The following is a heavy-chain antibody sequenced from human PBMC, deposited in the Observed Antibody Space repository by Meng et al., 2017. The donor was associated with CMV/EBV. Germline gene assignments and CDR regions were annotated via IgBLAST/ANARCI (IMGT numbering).Heavy chain of an antibody. Sequence: SEILSLTGTVSGGSISSGGYYGSWIRQRPGRGLEWIGYIYYSGSTYYNPSLKSRVTISVDTSKNQFSLKLSSVTASDTAVYYCARKHCGGDCSFDYWGQGTLVTVSS. CDR1: GGSISSGGYY. CDR2: IYYSGST. D-gene: IGHD2-21*01. V-gene: IGHV4-31*03. J-gene: IGHJ4*02. CDR3: ARKHCGGDCSFDY.